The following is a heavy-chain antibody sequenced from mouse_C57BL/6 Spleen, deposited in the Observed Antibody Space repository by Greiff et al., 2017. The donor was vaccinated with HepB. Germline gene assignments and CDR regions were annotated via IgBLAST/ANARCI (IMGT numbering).Heavy chain of an antibody. Sequence: QVQLQQSGPELVKPGASVKISCKASGYAFSSSWMNWVKQRPGKGLEWIGRIYPGDGDTNYNGKFKGKATLTADKSSSTAYMQRSSLTSEDSAVYFCARSDYGSSFAMDYWGQGTSVTVSS. J-gene: IGHJ4*01. CDR3: ARSDYGSSFAMDY. CDR1: GYAFSSSW. D-gene: IGHD1-1*01. CDR2: IYPGDGDT. V-gene: IGHV1-82*01.